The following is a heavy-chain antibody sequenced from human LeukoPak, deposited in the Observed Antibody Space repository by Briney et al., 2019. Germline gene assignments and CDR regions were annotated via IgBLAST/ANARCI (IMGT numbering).Heavy chain of an antibody. J-gene: IGHJ4*02. CDR2: ISYDGSNK. D-gene: IGHD6-19*01. V-gene: IGHV3-30*18. Sequence: GGSLRLSCAASGFTFSSYGMHWVRQAPGKGLEWVAVISYDGSNKYYADSVKGRFTISRDNSKNTLYLQMNSLRAEDTAVYYCAKDSSSGWDPTYYYFDYWGQGTLVTVSS. CDR3: AKDSSSGWDPTYYYFDY. CDR1: GFTFSSYG.